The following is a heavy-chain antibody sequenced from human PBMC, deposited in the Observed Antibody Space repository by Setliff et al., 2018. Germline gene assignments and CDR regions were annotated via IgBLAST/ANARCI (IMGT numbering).Heavy chain of an antibody. CDR1: GYTFTGYY. CDR2: INPNSGNT. J-gene: IGHJ3*02. V-gene: IGHV1-8*02. CDR3: ARDPSPRYDILTGYAPMGAFDI. Sequence: GASVKVSCKASGYTFTGYYMHWVRQAPGQGLEWMGWINPNSGNTGYAQKFQGRVTMTRNTSISTAYMELSSLRSEDTAVYYCARDPSPRYDILTGYAPMGAFDIWGQGTMVTVSS. D-gene: IGHD3-9*01.